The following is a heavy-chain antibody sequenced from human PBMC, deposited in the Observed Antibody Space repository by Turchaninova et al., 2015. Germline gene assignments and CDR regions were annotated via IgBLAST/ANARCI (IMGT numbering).Heavy chain of an antibody. V-gene: IGHV2-5*02. CDR3: AHALRPTSSAEYFQH. D-gene: IGHD3-3*01. Sequence: QITLKESGPTLVKPTQTLTLTCTFSGFSLSTSGVGVGWICQPPGKALEWLALIYWDYAKRSSPSLQRRITITKDTSKNQVVLSMTSMDPMDTATYYCAHALRPTSSAEYFQHWGQGTLVTVSS. CDR1: GFSLSTSGVG. J-gene: IGHJ1*01. CDR2: IYWDYAK.